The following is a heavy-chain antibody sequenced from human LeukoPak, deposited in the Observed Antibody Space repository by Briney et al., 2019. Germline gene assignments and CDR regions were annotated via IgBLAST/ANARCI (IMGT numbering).Heavy chain of an antibody. CDR3: APVDGYNS. J-gene: IGHJ5*02. Sequence: SETLSLTCTVSGGSISSYYWSWIRQPPGKGLEWIGSIYYSGSTYYNPSLKSRVTISVDTSKNQFSLKLSSVTAADTAVYYCAPVDGYNSWGQGTLVTVSS. CDR2: IYYSGST. CDR1: GGSISSYY. V-gene: IGHV4-59*04. D-gene: IGHD5-24*01.